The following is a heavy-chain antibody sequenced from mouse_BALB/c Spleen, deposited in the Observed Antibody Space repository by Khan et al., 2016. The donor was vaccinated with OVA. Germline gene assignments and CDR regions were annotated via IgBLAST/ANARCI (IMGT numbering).Heavy chain of an antibody. D-gene: IGHD2-14*01. V-gene: IGHV1-4*01. Sequence: QVQLKQSGAELARPGDSVKMSCKASGYTFTSYTIHWIKLRPGQGLEWIGYINTSNGYTNYNQKFKDQVTLTADKSSTTAYLQLSSLTSDYTAVDNCVRDGDYYRNDGWFAYWGQGTLVTVSA. CDR1: GYTFTSYT. CDR3: VRDGDYYRNDGWFAY. CDR2: INTSNGYT. J-gene: IGHJ3*01.